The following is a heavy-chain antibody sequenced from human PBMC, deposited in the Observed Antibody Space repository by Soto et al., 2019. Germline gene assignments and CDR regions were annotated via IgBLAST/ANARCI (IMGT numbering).Heavy chain of an antibody. J-gene: IGHJ4*02. Sequence: PGESLKISCKGSGYSFTNYWIGWVRQMPGKGLEWMGIIYPGDSDTRYSPSFQGQVTISADKSTSTVYLQWSSLKASDTAIYYCARQDGSTWPFDYWGQGTLVTVSS. V-gene: IGHV5-51*01. D-gene: IGHD6-13*01. CDR2: IYPGDSDT. CDR3: ARQDGSTWPFDY. CDR1: GYSFTNYW.